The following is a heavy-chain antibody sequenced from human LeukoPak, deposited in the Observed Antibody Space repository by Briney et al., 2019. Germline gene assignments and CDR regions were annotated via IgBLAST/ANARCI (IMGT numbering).Heavy chain of an antibody. CDR1: GFSLRSYG. CDR2: INHDGSLR. V-gene: IGHV3-74*01. Sequence: GGSLRLSCAASGFSLRSYGMHWVRQSPGRGLLWVSHINHDGSLRDYADSVEGRFTISKDIAKNTVFLQMDSLGAEDAAVYYCTRDVFSLGDSWGQGTLVTVSS. J-gene: IGHJ4*02. CDR3: TRDVFSLGDS. D-gene: IGHD2/OR15-2a*01.